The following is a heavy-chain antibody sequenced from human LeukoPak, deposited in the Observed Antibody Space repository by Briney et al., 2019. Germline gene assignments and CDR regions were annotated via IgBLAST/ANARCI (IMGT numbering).Heavy chain of an antibody. Sequence: PSETLSLTCTVSGGSISSYYWSWIRQPPGKGLEWIGYIYYSGSTSYNPSLKSRVTISVDTSKNQFSLKLSSVTAADTAVYYCARLDYDILTGPFDYWGQGTLVTVSS. CDR2: IYYSGST. CDR1: GGSISSYY. D-gene: IGHD3-9*01. CDR3: ARLDYDILTGPFDY. V-gene: IGHV4-59*08. J-gene: IGHJ4*02.